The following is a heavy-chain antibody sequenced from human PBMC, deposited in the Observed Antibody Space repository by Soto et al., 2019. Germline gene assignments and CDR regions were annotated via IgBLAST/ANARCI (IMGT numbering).Heavy chain of an antibody. V-gene: IGHV4-59*01. D-gene: IGHD5-18*01. J-gene: IGHJ4*02. CDR2: ISYTVDA. Sequence: HVQLQESGPGLVKPSEPLSLTCSVSAGSISRYYWGWVRQSPGEGLEWIAHISYTVDASYNPSFKSRVTISPDKPTNQMALRLMSVTAADTAVYYCVGSLMARAMESFDYCGQGTLVTVTS. CDR3: VGSLMARAMESFDY. CDR1: AGSISRYY.